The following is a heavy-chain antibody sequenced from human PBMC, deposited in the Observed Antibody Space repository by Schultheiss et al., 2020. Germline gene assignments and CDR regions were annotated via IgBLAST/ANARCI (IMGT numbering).Heavy chain of an antibody. CDR3: ARGFGDYVSNYLFDY. D-gene: IGHD4-17*01. CDR2: IYYSGST. Sequence: SETLSLTCTVSGGSISSSSYYWGWIRQPAGKGLEWIGRIYYSGSTYYNPSLKSRVTISVDTSKNQFSLKLSSVTAADTAVYYCARGFGDYVSNYLFDYWGQGTLVTVSS. V-gene: IGHV4-39*07. J-gene: IGHJ4*02. CDR1: GGSISSSSYY.